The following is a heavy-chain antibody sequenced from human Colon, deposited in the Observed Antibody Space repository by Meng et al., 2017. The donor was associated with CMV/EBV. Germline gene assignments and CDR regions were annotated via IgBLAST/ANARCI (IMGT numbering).Heavy chain of an antibody. CDR1: GFIVSSNY. CDR2: IYSGGST. J-gene: IGHJ6*02. CDR3: VRGTRLLESLPPFMDV. V-gene: IGHV3-53*01. D-gene: IGHD3-3*01. Sequence: GGSLRLSCVASGFIVSSNYMNWVRQTPGKGLEWVSIIYSGGSTYYADSVKGRFTISRDDSKNTAYLQMNSLRVEDTAVYYCVRGTRLLESLPPFMDVWGQGTTVTVSS.